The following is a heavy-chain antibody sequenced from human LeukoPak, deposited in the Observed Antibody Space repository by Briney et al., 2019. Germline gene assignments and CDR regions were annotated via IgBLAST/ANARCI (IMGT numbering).Heavy chain of an antibody. J-gene: IGHJ4*02. CDR2: IYYSGST. D-gene: IGHD1-26*01. Sequence: SETLSLTCTVSGGSISTYYWSWIRQPPGKGLEWIGYIYYSGSTNYNPSLKSRVTISVDTSRNQFSLKLGSVTAADTAVYYCAREEALGSGSFDYWGQGTLVTVSS. CDR1: GGSISTYY. V-gene: IGHV4-59*01. CDR3: AREEALGSGSFDY.